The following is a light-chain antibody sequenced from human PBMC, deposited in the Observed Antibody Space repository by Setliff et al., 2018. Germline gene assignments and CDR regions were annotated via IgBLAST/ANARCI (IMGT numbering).Light chain of an antibody. V-gene: IGLV2-14*03. CDR2: DVL. CDR1: SSDVGGYDF. Sequence: QSVLTQPASVSGSPGQSITISCTGTSSDVGGYDFVSWYQQHPGKAPKLMIFDVLNRPSGVSDRFSGSKSGNTASLTITGLQAEDEADYYCSSYTSSSTIFGTGTKAPS. J-gene: IGLJ1*01. CDR3: SSYTSSSTI.